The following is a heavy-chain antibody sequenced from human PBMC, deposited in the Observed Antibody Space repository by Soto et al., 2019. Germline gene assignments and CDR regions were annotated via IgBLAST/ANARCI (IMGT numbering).Heavy chain of an antibody. V-gene: IGHV3-30*03. CDR2: ISYDGSLQ. CDR3: VSDRGYGHASVPYS. J-gene: IGHJ4*02. CDR1: GIAFSSYG. Sequence: QAQLVESGGGVVQPGRSLRLSCAACGIAFSSYGMHWVRQAPGTGLEWVAVISYDGSLQHYADSVKGRFTISRDNSKNMVLLQMSSLRAEDTAVYYCVSDRGYGHASVPYSWGQGTLVSVSS. D-gene: IGHD5-18*01.